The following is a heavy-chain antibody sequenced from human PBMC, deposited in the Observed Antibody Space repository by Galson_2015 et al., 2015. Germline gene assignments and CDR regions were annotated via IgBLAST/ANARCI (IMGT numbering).Heavy chain of an antibody. CDR1: GFTFDDYA. V-gene: IGHV3-9*01. CDR2: ISWNSGSI. Sequence: SLRLSCAASGFTFDDYAMHWVRHAPGKGLEWVSGISWNSGSIGYADSVKGLVTISRDNAKNSQYLQMNSLRAEDSALYYCAKGLPPYIAAPPPLYYYRMDVSVQGTPFPVSS. J-gene: IGHJ6*02. D-gene: IGHD6-13*01. CDR3: AKGLPPYIAAPPPLYYYRMDV.